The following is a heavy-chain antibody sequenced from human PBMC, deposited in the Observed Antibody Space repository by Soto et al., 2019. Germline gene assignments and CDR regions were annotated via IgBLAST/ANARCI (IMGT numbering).Heavy chain of an antibody. CDR3: AKDVEAYPGTRYFDY. J-gene: IGHJ4*02. CDR1: GFTFSSYG. D-gene: IGHD6-13*01. V-gene: IGHV3-30*18. CDR2: ISYDGSNK. Sequence: QVQLVESGGGVVQPGRSLRLSCAASGFTFSSYGMHWVRQAPGKGLEWVAVISYDGSNKYYADSVKGRFTISRDNSKNPLYLQMNSLRAEDTAVYYCAKDVEAYPGTRYFDYWGQGTLVTVSS.